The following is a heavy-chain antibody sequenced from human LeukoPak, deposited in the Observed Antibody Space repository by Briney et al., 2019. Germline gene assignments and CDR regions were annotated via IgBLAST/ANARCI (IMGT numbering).Heavy chain of an antibody. D-gene: IGHD1-26*01. J-gene: IGHJ4*02. CDR2: IYYSGST. CDR1: GGSISSSNW. CDR3: ARGGSYSGSFDY. Sequence: SETLSLTCAVSGGSISSSNWWSWVRQPPGKGLEWIGYIYYSGSTYYNPSLKSRVTISVDTSKNQFSLKLSSVTAADTAVYYCARGGSYSGSFDYWGQGTLVTVSS. V-gene: IGHV4-4*02.